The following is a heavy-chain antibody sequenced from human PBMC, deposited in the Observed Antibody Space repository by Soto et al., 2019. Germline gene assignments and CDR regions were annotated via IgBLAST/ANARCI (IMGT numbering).Heavy chain of an antibody. CDR1: GVTFSSYA. V-gene: IGHV3-23*01. CDR2: ISGSGCST. CDR3: EKDNYDSSGIVDY. Sequence: GGSLRLSCAASGVTFSSYAMSWVLQAPGKGLEWVSAISGSGCSTYYADSVKCRFTISRDNSKNTLYLQMNRLGAEDTAVYYCEKDNYDSSGIVDYWGQGTLVTVSS. J-gene: IGHJ4*02. D-gene: IGHD3-22*01.